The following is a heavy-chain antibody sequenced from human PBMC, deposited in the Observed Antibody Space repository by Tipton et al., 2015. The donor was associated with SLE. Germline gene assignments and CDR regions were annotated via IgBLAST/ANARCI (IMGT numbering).Heavy chain of an antibody. CDR1: GGSISSGSYY. Sequence: LRLSCTVSGGSISSGSYYWSWIRQPAGKGLEWIGRIYTSGSTNYNPSLKSRVTISVDTSENQFSLKLSSVTAADTAVYYCARGVGYCSSTSCYTLNYWGQGTLVTVSS. J-gene: IGHJ4*02. V-gene: IGHV4-61*02. CDR3: ARGVGYCSSTSCYTLNY. CDR2: IYTSGST. D-gene: IGHD2-2*02.